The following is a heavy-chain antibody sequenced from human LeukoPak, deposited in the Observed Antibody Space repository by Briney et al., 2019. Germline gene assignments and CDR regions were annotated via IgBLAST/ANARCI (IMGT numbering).Heavy chain of an antibody. J-gene: IGHJ5*02. V-gene: IGHV4-39*01. CDR2: IYSSGST. Sequence: SETLSLTCNVSGASISSSSYYWGWIRQPPGKGLEWIGSIYSSGSTYYNSSLKSRVTISIDTSKNQFSLKLSSVTAADTAVYYCARQHKYGGNALDPWGQGTLVTVSS. D-gene: IGHD4-23*01. CDR3: ARQHKYGGNALDP. CDR1: GASISSSSYY.